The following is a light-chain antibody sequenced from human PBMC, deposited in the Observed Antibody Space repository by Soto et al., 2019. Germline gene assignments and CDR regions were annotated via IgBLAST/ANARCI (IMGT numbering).Light chain of an antibody. CDR3: QQRSSSPPT. J-gene: IGKJ5*01. CDR2: AAS. Sequence: EIELTQSPATLSSSPGERATISCRASQSVSSYLAWYQQKPGQAPRLLIYAASNRASGVPARFSGSGSGTDFTLTISSLEPEDFVVYYCQQRSSSPPTFGQGTRLEIK. V-gene: IGKV3-11*01. CDR1: QSVSSY.